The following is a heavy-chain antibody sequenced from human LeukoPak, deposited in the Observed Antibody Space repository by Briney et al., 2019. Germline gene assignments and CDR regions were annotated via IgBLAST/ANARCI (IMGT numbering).Heavy chain of an antibody. CDR2: IYYTGST. CDR3: ARDYGRRIAAAGTGGAGNWFDP. V-gene: IGHV4-39*07. J-gene: IGHJ5*02. CDR1: GASISSSSYY. D-gene: IGHD6-13*01. Sequence: PSETLSLTCTVSGASISSSSYYWGWIRQPPGKGLEWIGNIYYTGSTYYSPSLKSRVTISVDTSKNQFSLKLSSVTAADTAVYYCARDYGRRIAAAGTGGAGNWFDPWGQGTLVTVSS.